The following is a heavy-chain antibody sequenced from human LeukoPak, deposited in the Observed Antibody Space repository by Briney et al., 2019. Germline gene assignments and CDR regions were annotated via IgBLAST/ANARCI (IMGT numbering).Heavy chain of an antibody. D-gene: IGHD1-26*01. V-gene: IGHV4-39*07. CDR1: GGSISSSSYY. CDR3: ARVDGYPLSGTMGDDDYYYYYGMDV. CDR2: IYYSGST. Sequence: KPSETLSLTCTVSGGSISSSSYYWGWIRQPPGKGLEWIGSIYYSGSTYYNPSLKSRVTISVDTSKNQFSLKLSSVTAADTAVYYCARVDGYPLSGTMGDDDYYYYYGMDVWGQGTTVTVSS. J-gene: IGHJ6*02.